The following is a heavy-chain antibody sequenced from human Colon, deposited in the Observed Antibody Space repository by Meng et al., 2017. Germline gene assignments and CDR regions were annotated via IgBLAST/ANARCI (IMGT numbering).Heavy chain of an antibody. V-gene: IGHV1-18*01. Sequence: QVHLVQSGAEVKKPGASVKVSCKASGFTFASFGFSWVRQAPGQGLEWMGWISGYNGNTNYAQKVQDRVTMTTDTSTTTAYMELRSLRSDDTAVYYCARTPMRRGIEYFQHWGQGTLVTVSS. CDR2: ISGYNGNT. CDR3: ARTPMRRGIEYFQH. CDR1: GFTFASFG. D-gene: IGHD2-15*01. J-gene: IGHJ1*01.